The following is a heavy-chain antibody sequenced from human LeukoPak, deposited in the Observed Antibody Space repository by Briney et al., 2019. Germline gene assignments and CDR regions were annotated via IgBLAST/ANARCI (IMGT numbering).Heavy chain of an antibody. D-gene: IGHD3-3*01. Sequence: QPGGSLRLSCAASGFTFDDYAMHWVRQAPGKGQEWVSGISWNSGSIGYADSVKGRFTISRDNAKNSLYLQMNSLRAEDTAVYYCARLSLTIFGVVIPDDAFDIWGQGTMVTVSS. V-gene: IGHV3-9*01. J-gene: IGHJ3*02. CDR2: ISWNSGSI. CDR3: ARLSLTIFGVVIPDDAFDI. CDR1: GFTFDDYA.